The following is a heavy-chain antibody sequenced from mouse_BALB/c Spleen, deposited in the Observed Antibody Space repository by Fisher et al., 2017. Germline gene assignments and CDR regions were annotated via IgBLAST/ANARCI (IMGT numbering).Heavy chain of an antibody. D-gene: IGHD2-4*01. V-gene: IGHV14-1*02. J-gene: IGHJ4*01. Sequence: KFKGKASITADTSSNTAYLQLSSLTSEDTAVYYCASPGIYYDYEGNAMDYWGQGTSVTVSS. CDR3: ASPGIYYDYEGNAMDY.